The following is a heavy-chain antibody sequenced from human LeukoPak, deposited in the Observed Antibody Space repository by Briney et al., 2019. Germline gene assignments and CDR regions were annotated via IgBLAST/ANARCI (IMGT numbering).Heavy chain of an antibody. CDR1: GYTFTGYY. Sequence: GASVKVSCKASGYTFTGYYMHWVRQAPGQGLEWMGWINPSSGATNYAQNFQGRVTMTRDMSMNTAYMELTRLTSDDTALYYCARDLEANPDLDFWGQGSLVTVSS. V-gene: IGHV1-2*02. CDR2: INPSSGAT. D-gene: IGHD5-24*01. CDR3: ARDLEANPDLDF. J-gene: IGHJ4*02.